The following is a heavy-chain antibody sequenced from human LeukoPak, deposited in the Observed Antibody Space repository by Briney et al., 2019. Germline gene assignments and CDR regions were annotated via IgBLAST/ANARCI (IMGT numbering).Heavy chain of an antibody. CDR3: ATVPGTMITTFGGDLDYMDV. CDR1: GGSFSGYY. CDR2: INHSGST. V-gene: IGHV4-34*01. Sequence: SETLSLTCTVYGGSFSGYYWSWIRQPPGKGLEWIGEINHSGSTNYNPSLKSRVTISVDTSKNQFSLKLGSVTAADTAVYYCATVPGTMITTFGGDLDYMDVWGKGTTVTVSS. J-gene: IGHJ6*03. D-gene: IGHD3-16*01.